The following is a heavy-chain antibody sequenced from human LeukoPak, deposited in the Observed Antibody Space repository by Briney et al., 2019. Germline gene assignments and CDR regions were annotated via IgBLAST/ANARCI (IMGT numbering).Heavy chain of an antibody. V-gene: IGHV1-18*01. D-gene: IGHD3-9*01. J-gene: IGHJ4*02. CDR3: AREGYDILTGYQLDY. CDR2: ISAYNGNT. CDR1: GYTFTSYG. Sequence: GASVKVSCKASGYTFTSYGISWVRQAPGQGLEWMGWISAYNGNTNYAQKLQGRVTMTTYTSTSTAYMELRSLRSDDTAVYYCAREGYDILTGYQLDYWGQGTLVTVSS.